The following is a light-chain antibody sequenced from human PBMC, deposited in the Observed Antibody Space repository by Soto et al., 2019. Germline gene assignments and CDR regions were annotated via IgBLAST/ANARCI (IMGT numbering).Light chain of an antibody. J-gene: IGLJ1*01. CDR3: QSYDKRLTADV. V-gene: IGLV1-40*01. CDR1: SSSIGAGYE. CDR2: GNG. Sequence: QSVLTQPPSVSGAPVQRVTISCSGTSSSIGAGYEVHWYHQLPGTAPKLVVSGNGNRPSGVPDRLSASKSGTSASLAITGLQAEDEGHYYCQSYDKRLTADVFGTGTKVTVL.